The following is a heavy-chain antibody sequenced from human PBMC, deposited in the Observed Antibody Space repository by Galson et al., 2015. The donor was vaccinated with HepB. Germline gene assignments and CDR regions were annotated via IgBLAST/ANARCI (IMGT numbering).Heavy chain of an antibody. J-gene: IGHJ4*02. D-gene: IGHD3-10*01. CDR1: GDSISNDRW. V-gene: IGHV4-4*02. CDR2: AYHSGGT. CDR3: ARAKEGRGYFDY. Sequence: LSLTCAVSGDSISNDRWWSWVRQPPGEGLEWIGKAYHSGGTNYRPSLKSRVTISVDKSKNQFPLKLTSVTAADTAVYYCARAKEGRGYFDYWGQGTLVTVAS.